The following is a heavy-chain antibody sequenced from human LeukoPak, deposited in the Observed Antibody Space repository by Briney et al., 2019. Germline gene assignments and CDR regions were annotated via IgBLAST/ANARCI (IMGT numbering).Heavy chain of an antibody. J-gene: IGHJ5*02. CDR1: GYTFTSYD. Sequence: GASAKVSCKASGYTFTSYDINWVRQATGQGLEWMGWMNPNSGNTGYAQKFQGRVTITRNTSISTAYMELSSLRSEDTAVYYCARRIIAARRKYWFDPWGQGTLVTVSS. V-gene: IGHV1-8*03. CDR2: MNPNSGNT. CDR3: ARRIIAARRKYWFDP. D-gene: IGHD6-6*01.